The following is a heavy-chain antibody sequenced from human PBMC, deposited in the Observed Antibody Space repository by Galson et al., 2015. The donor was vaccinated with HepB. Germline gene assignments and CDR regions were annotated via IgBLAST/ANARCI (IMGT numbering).Heavy chain of an antibody. CDR2: ISWDGGST. CDR1: GFTFDDYT. D-gene: IGHD6-19*01. CDR3: AKAGKEFSSGWAASYYYGMDV. Sequence: SLRLSCAASGFTFDDYTMHWVRQAPGKGLEWVSLISWDGGSTYYADSVKGRFTISRDNSKNSLYLQMNSLRTEDTALYYCAKAGKEFSSGWAASYYYGMDVWGQGTTVTVSS. J-gene: IGHJ6*02. V-gene: IGHV3-43*01.